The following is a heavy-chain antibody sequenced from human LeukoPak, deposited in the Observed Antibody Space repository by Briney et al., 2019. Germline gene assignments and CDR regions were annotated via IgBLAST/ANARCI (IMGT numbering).Heavy chain of an antibody. V-gene: IGHV3-23*01. CDR3: AKDLKAVVPAASSN. J-gene: IGHJ4*02. CDR2: ISGSGGSA. CDR1: GFTFSSYA. D-gene: IGHD2-2*01. Sequence: PGGSLRLSCAASGFTFSSYAMSWVRQAPGRGLEWVSAISGSGGSAYYADSVKGRFTISRDNSKNTLYLQMNSLRAEDTTVYYCAKDLKAVVPAASSNWGQGTLVTVSS.